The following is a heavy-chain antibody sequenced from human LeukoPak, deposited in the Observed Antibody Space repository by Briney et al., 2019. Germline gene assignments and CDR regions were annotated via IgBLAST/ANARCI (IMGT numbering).Heavy chain of an antibody. Sequence: SETLSLACAVYGGSFSGYYWSWIRQPPGKGLEWIGEINHSGSTNYNPSLKSRVTISVDTSKNQFSLKLSSVTAADTAVYYCARRVSYDAFDIWGQGTMVTVSS. CDR3: ARRVSYDAFDI. J-gene: IGHJ3*02. V-gene: IGHV4-34*01. CDR1: GGSFSGYY. D-gene: IGHD3-16*02. CDR2: INHSGST.